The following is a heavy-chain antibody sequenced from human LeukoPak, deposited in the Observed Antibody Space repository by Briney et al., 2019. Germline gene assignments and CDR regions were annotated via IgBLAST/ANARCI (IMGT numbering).Heavy chain of an antibody. V-gene: IGHV3-23*01. CDR2: ISGSGGST. CDR3: AKSPHYDFWSGYYDDAFDI. D-gene: IGHD3-3*01. J-gene: IGHJ3*02. Sequence: GGSLRLSCAASGFTFSSYAMSWVRQAPGKGLEWVSAISGSGGSTYYADSVKGRFTISRDNSKNTLYLQMNSLRAEDTAVYYCAKSPHYDFWSGYYDDAFDIWGQGTMVTVSS. CDR1: GFTFSSYA.